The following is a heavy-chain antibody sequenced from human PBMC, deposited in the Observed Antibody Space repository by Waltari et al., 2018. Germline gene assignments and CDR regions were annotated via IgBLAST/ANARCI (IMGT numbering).Heavy chain of an antibody. CDR3: ARGGRFNYYVPSGYQEFHH. J-gene: IGHJ1*01. CDR2: ISAYNGDT. CDR1: GYSFPSYG. V-gene: IGHV1-18*01. D-gene: IGHD3-10*02. Sequence: QVQLVQSGAEVKKPGASVKVSCQASGYSFPSYGITWVRQAPGQGLEWMGWISAYNGDTSYPQKFQGRVTVTTDTSTRTAFMELRSLRSDDTAVYYCARGGRFNYYVPSGYQEFHHWGQGTLVTVSS.